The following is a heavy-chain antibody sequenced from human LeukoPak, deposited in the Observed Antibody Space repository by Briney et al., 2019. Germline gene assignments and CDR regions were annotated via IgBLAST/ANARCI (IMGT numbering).Heavy chain of an antibody. CDR3: ARDTAGDY. J-gene: IGHJ4*02. CDR1: GFTFSSYW. CDR2: IKQDGSEK. V-gene: IGHV3-7*01. Sequence: PGGSLSLSCTVSGFTFSSYWMSWVRQAPGKGLEWVANIKQDGSEKYYVDSVKGRFTISRDNAKNSLYLQMNSLRAEDTAVYYCARDTAGDYWGQGTLVTVSS. D-gene: IGHD5-18*01.